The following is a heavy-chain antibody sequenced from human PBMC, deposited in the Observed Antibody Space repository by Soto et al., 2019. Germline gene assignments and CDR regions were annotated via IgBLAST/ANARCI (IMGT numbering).Heavy chain of an antibody. CDR3: ARDYYGSGSYYTYYYYGMDV. Sequence: GGSLRLSCAASGFTVSSNYMSWVRQAPGKGLEWVSVIYSGGSTYYADSVKGRFTISRDNSKNTLYLQMNSLRAEDTAVYYCARDYYGSGSYYTYYYYGMDVWGQGTTVTVSS. CDR1: GFTVSSNY. D-gene: IGHD3-10*01. V-gene: IGHV3-53*01. J-gene: IGHJ6*02. CDR2: IYSGGST.